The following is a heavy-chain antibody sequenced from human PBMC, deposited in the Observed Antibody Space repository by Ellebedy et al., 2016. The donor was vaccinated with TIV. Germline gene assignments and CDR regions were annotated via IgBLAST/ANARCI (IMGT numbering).Heavy chain of an antibody. V-gene: IGHV3-53*01. D-gene: IGHD3/OR15-3a*01. Sequence: GGSLRLSYAVSGFTVSGNYMSWVRQAPGKGLEWVSIIYSSGITYYPDSVKGRFTISRDNSKNTVSLQMNSLRAEDTAVYYCSRVDLGLAFHYWGRGTLVSVSS. J-gene: IGHJ4*02. CDR1: GFTVSGNY. CDR2: IYSSGIT. CDR3: SRVDLGLAFHY.